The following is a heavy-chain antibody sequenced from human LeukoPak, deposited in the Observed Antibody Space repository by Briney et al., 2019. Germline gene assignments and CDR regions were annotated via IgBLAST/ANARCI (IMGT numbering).Heavy chain of an antibody. V-gene: IGHV4-39*07. J-gene: IGHJ4*02. CDR2: IYHSGST. CDR1: GGPISSSSDY. Sequence: SETLSLTCTVSGGPISSSSDYWGWIRQPPGKGLEWIGSIYHSGSTYYNPSLKSRVTISVDTSKNQFSLKLSSVTAADTAVYYCARRPGPHPHYFDYWGQGTLVTVSS. CDR3: ARRPGPHPHYFDY. D-gene: IGHD3-10*01.